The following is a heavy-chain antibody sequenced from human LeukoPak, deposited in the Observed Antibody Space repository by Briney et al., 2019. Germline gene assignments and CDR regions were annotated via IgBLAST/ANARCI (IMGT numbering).Heavy chain of an antibody. D-gene: IGHD3-10*01. CDR2: IIPIFGTA. CDR3: ARGLRAMVRGVILPWFDP. Sequence: SVKVSCKASGGTFSSYAISGVRQAPGQGLEWMGGIIPIFGTANYAQKFQGRVTITTDESTSTAYMELSSLRSEDTAVYYCARGLRAMVRGVILPWFDPWGQGTLVTVSS. V-gene: IGHV1-69*05. J-gene: IGHJ5*02. CDR1: GGTFSSYA.